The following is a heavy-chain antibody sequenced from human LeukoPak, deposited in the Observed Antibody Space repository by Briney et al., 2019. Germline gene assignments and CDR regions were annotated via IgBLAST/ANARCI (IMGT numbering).Heavy chain of an antibody. V-gene: IGHV3-30-3*01. D-gene: IGHD2-2*01. CDR1: GFTFSSYA. Sequence: GGSLRLSCAASGFTFSSYAMHWVRQAPGKGLEWVAVISYDGSNKYYADSVKGRFTISRDNAKNTLYLQMNSLRAEDTAVYYCARLRQRGYCSSTNCELDYWGQGTLVTVSS. CDR3: ARLRQRGYCSSTNCELDY. J-gene: IGHJ4*02. CDR2: ISYDGSNK.